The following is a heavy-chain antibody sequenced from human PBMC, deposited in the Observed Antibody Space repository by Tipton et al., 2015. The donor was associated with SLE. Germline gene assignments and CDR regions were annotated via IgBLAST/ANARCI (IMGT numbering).Heavy chain of an antibody. CDR2: INPRSGDT. CDR3: TRDRQDLLAFDI. J-gene: IGHJ3*02. CDR1: GYTFTGHY. Sequence: QVQLVQSGAEVKKPGASVKVSCKASGYTFTGHYVHWVRQAPGKGLEWMGWINPRSGDTNHAQKFQGRVTMTGDTSISTAYMELSRLRSDDTAVYYCTRDRQDLLAFDIWGQGTLVTVSS. V-gene: IGHV1-2*02. D-gene: IGHD2/OR15-2a*01.